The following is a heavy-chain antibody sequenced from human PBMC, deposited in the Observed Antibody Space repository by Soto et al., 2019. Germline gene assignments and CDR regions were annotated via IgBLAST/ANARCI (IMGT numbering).Heavy chain of an antibody. J-gene: IGHJ4*02. CDR1: GWSFSGYY. D-gene: IGHD2-8*01. Sequence: SETLSLTCAVFGWSFSGYYLNWLRPPPGKGLQWIASISYSDGSFYNSSLKSRLTISVDTSKNQFSLSLRSVTAADTAVYYCASHRTFWPFDSWGQGTVVTVSS. CDR3: ASHRTFWPFDS. CDR2: ISYSDGS. V-gene: IGHV4-34*01.